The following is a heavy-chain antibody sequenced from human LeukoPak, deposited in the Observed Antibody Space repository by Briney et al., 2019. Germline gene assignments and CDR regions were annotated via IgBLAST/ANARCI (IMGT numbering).Heavy chain of an antibody. Sequence: SETLSLTCTVSGGSISSGDYYWSWIRQPPGKGLEWIGYIYYSGSTYYNPSLKSRVTVSVDTSKNQFSLKLSSVTAADTAVYYCASPQLERYYYYGMDVWGQGTTVTVSS. CDR3: ASPQLERYYYYGMDV. CDR2: IYYSGST. CDR1: GGSISSGDYY. V-gene: IGHV4-30-4*08. J-gene: IGHJ6*02. D-gene: IGHD1-1*01.